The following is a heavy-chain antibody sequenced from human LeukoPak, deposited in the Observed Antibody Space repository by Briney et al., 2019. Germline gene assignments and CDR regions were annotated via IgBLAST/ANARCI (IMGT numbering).Heavy chain of an antibody. CDR3: ARGNIAAAVKY. J-gene: IGHJ1*01. D-gene: IGHD6-13*01. CDR1: GGSLIDHY. CDR2: INHSGST. Sequence: SETLSLTCAVYGGSLIDHYWNWIRQPPRKGLEWIGEINHSGSTKYNPSLKSRVSLSVDTSKNQFSLNLNSVTAADTAVYYCARGNIAAAVKYWGQGTLVTVSS. V-gene: IGHV4-34*01.